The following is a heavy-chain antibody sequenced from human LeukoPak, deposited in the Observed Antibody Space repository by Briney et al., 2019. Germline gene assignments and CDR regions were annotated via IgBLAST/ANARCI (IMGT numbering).Heavy chain of an antibody. CDR1: GYSISSGYY. D-gene: IGHD1-26*01. CDR3: ARVQIVGATTFDY. J-gene: IGHJ4*02. CDR2: IYHSGST. Sequence: SETLSLTCAVSGYSISSGYYWGWIRQPPGKGLEWIGSIYHSGSTYYNPSLKSRVTISVDTSKNQFSLKLSSETAADTAVYYCARVQIVGATTFDYWGQGTLVTVSS. V-gene: IGHV4-38-2*01.